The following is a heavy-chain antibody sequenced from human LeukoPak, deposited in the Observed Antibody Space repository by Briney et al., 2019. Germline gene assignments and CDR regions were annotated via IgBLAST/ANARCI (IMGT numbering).Heavy chain of an antibody. J-gene: IGHJ4*02. V-gene: IGHV3-23*01. CDR2: ISGSGGST. CDR3: AKSGGAIFGVVTTRLGAFDY. CDR1: GFTFSSYA. D-gene: IGHD3-3*01. Sequence: GGSLRLSCAASGFTFSSYAMSWVRQAPGKGLERVSAISGSGGSTYYADSVKGRFTISRDNSKNTLYLQMNSLRAEDTAVYYCAKSGGAIFGVVTTRLGAFDYWGQGTLVTVSS.